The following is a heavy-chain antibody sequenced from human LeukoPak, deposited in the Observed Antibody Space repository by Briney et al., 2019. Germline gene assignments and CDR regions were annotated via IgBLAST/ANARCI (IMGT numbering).Heavy chain of an antibody. CDR3: ARESGSCFGAPI. CDR2: IIPIFGTA. CDR1: GGTFSSYA. V-gene: IGHV1-69*13. J-gene: IGHJ4*02. D-gene: IGHD1-26*01. Sequence: ASVKVSCKASGGTFSSYAISWVRQAPGQGLEWMGGIIPIFGTANYAQKFQGRVTITADESTSTAYMELSSLRSEDTAVYYCARESGSCFGAPIWGQGTLVTVSS.